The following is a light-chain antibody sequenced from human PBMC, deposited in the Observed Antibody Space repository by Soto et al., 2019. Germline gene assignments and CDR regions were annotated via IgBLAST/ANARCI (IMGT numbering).Light chain of an antibody. CDR3: CSYAGSSTFYV. CDR1: SSDVGSYNL. CDR2: EVN. J-gene: IGLJ1*01. Sequence: VLTQPASVTGSPGQSITIPCTGTSSDVGSYNLISWYQQYPDKAPKLMIYEVNKRPSGVSNRFSGSKSGNTASLTISGLQAEDEADYYCCSYAGSSTFYVFGSGTKVTVL. V-gene: IGLV2-23*02.